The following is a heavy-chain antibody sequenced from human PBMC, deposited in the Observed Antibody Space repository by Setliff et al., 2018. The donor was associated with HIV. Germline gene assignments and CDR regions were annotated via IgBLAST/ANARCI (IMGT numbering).Heavy chain of an antibody. CDR2: INHRGAT. CDR3: ARGKSGSYDAYDM. J-gene: IGHJ3*02. D-gene: IGHD5-12*01. Sequence: SETLSLTCNVSGYSISNGSYWGWIRQPPGKGLEWIANINHRGATSYNPSLKSRVTISSDTSKNQFSLSLTSVTAADTAVYYFARGKSGSYDAYDMWGQGTMVTVSS. CDR1: GYSISNGSY. V-gene: IGHV4-38-2*02.